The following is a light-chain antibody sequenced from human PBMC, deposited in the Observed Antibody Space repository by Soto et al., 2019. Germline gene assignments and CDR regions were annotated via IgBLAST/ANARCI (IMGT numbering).Light chain of an antibody. Sequence: EIVLTQSPATLSLSPGERACLXCRAIQSVSSYLAWYQQKPGQAPRLLIYDASNRATGIPARFTGSGSGTEFTLTISSLQSEDFAVYYCQQYNNWPPTWTFGQGTKVDIK. CDR3: QQYNNWPPTWT. CDR2: DAS. V-gene: IGKV3-11*01. CDR1: QSVSSY. J-gene: IGKJ1*01.